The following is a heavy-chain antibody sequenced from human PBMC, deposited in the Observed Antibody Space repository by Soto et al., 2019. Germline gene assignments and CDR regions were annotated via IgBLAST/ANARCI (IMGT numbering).Heavy chain of an antibody. CDR2: IYYSGST. J-gene: IGHJ4*02. Sequence: SETLSLTCTVSGGSISSGDYYWSWIRQPPGKGLEWIGYIYYSGSTYYNPSLKSRVTISVDTSKNQFSLKLSSVTAADTAVYYCARQIGRGSWSLDHWGQGTLVTVSS. CDR3: ARQIGRGSWSLDH. V-gene: IGHV4-30-4*01. D-gene: IGHD6-13*01. CDR1: GGSISSGDYY.